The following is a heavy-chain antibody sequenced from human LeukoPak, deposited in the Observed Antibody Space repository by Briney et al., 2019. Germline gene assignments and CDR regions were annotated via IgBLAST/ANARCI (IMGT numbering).Heavy chain of an antibody. CDR3: ARTLYSGYDYVFDY. Sequence: SETLSLTCIVSGGSISNYYWSWIRQPPGKGLEWIGYIYYSGSTNYNPSLKSRVTMSVDTSKNQFSLKLSSVTAADTAVYYCARTLYSGYDYVFDYWGQGTLVTVSS. J-gene: IGHJ4*02. CDR2: IYYSGST. D-gene: IGHD5-12*01. CDR1: GGSISNYY. V-gene: IGHV4-59*12.